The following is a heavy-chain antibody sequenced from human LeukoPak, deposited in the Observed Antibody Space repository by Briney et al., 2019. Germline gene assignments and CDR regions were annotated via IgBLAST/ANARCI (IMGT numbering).Heavy chain of an antibody. CDR3: AGTYYFDSSGHYFGGNGFDI. CDR1: GGALSSYH. D-gene: IGHD3-22*01. CDR2: ISYRGNT. V-gene: IGHV4-59*12. Sequence: SETLSLTCTVSGGALSSYHWSWIRQSPGRGLEWLGHISYRGNTDYNPALKSRVSISVDMFYNQFSLKLSSVTAADTAVYYCAGTYYFDSSGHYFGGNGFDIWGQGTMVTVSS. J-gene: IGHJ3*02.